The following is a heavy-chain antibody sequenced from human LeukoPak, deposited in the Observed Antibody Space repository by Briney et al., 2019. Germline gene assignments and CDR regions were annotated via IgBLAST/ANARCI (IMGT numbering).Heavy chain of an antibody. CDR1: GFTFSNSG. D-gene: IGHD2-15*01. Sequence: GGSLRLSCAASGFTFSNSGMNWVRPAPGKGLEWVSTISGSGDSTYYADSVKGRFTSSRDNSKNTLYLQMNSLRAEDTAVYYCAKWGCSGGSCYPFDYWGQGTLVTVSS. CDR2: ISGSGDST. J-gene: IGHJ4*02. V-gene: IGHV3-23*01. CDR3: AKWGCSGGSCYPFDY.